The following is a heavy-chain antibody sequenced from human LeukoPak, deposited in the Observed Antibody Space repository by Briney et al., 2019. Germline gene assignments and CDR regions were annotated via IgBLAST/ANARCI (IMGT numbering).Heavy chain of an antibody. CDR3: ARGGVAASGASDI. D-gene: IGHD6-13*01. V-gene: IGHV1-46*01. CDR1: GYTFTSFY. Sequence: ASVKVSCKASGYTFTSFYMHWVRLAPGQGLEWIGIINPSGGRTSYAQKFQDRVTVTRDTSTSTLYMELRSLRSEDTAVYYCARGGVAASGASDIWGQGTMVTVSS. J-gene: IGHJ3*02. CDR2: INPSGGRT.